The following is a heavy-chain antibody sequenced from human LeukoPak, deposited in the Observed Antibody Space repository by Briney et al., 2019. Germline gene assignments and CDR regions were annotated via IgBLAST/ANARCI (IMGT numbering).Heavy chain of an antibody. D-gene: IGHD5-18*01. J-gene: IGHJ4*02. V-gene: IGHV4-59*01. CDR1: GGSISSYY. CDR2: IYYSGST. Sequence: PSETLSLTCTVSGGSISSYYWSWIRQPPGKGLEWIGYIYYSGSTNYNPSLKSRVTISVDTSKNQFSLKLSSVTAADTAVYYCARALRGYSYGMYYFDYWGQGTLVTVSS. CDR3: ARALRGYSYGMYYFDY.